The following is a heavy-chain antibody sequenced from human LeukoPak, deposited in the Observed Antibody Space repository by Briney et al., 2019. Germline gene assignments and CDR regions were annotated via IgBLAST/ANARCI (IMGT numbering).Heavy chain of an antibody. D-gene: IGHD3-22*01. CDR3: ARDGSSGYLHFDY. Sequence: GGSLRLSCAASGFTSSSNGMHWVRQAPGKGLEWVAVIWHDGSNKYYSDPVKGRFTISRDNSKNTLYLQMNSLRVEDTAVYYCARDGSSGYLHFDYWGQGTLVTVSS. V-gene: IGHV3-33*01. CDR2: IWHDGSNK. J-gene: IGHJ4*02. CDR1: GFTSSSNG.